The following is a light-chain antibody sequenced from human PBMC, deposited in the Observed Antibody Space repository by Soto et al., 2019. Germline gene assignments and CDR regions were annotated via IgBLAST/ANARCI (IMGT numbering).Light chain of an antibody. V-gene: IGKV1-6*01. CDR3: LQDYNYPIT. CDR2: AAS. Sequence: IKMSQSPSTLSGYVGDRVTITCRASQGIRNDLGWYQQKPGKAPKLLIYAASSLQSGVPSRFSGSGSGTDFTLTISSLQPEDFATYYCLQDYNYPITFGQGTRLEVK. J-gene: IGKJ5*01. CDR1: QGIRND.